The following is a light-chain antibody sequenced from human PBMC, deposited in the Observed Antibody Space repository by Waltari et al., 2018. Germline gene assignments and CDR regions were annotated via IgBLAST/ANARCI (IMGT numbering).Light chain of an antibody. CDR2: DVS. Sequence: SALTQPASVSGSLGQSTTFPCPGTSSDVGGYNYVPWYQQHPGKAPKLMIHDVSNRPSGVSIRFSGSKSGNTASLTISGLQADDEADYYCISYSSATPGNVVIGGGTKLTVL. V-gene: IGLV2-14*01. J-gene: IGLJ2*01. CDR3: ISYSSATPGNVV. CDR1: SSDVGGYNY.